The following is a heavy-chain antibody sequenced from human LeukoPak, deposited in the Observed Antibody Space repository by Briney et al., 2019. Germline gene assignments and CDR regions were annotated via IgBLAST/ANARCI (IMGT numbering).Heavy chain of an antibody. J-gene: IGHJ4*02. Sequence: GGSLRLSCAASGFTFSSYAMSWVRQAPGKGLEWVSAISGSGGSTYYADSVKGRFTISRDNSKNTLYLQMNSLRAEDTAVYHCATIGSSPVVVVAATPLFMLDYWGQGTLVTVSS. V-gene: IGHV3-23*01. CDR3: ATIGSSPVVVVAATPLFMLDY. CDR2: ISGSGGST. D-gene: IGHD2-15*01. CDR1: GFTFSSYA.